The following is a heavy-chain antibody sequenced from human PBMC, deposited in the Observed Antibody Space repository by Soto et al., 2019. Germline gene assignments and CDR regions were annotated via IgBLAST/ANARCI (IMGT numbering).Heavy chain of an antibody. V-gene: IGHV3-23*01. CDR2: ISSTGRRT. D-gene: IGHD6-13*01. CDR1: GFTFGNYG. CDR3: VREPWGFSGTWYDY. Sequence: VGSLRLSCGTSGFTFGNYGMGWVRQAPGKGLYWVSGISSTGRRTYYADSVKGRFTISRDNARASLYLQMNSLTGEDTAMYYCVREPWGFSGTWYDYWGQGTLVTVSS. J-gene: IGHJ4*02.